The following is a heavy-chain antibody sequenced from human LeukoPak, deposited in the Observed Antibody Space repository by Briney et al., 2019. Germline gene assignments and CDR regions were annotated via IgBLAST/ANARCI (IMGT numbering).Heavy chain of an antibody. Sequence: SETLSLTCTVSGDSTSSSTYYWDWIRQAPGKGLEWIGNIYDSGTTHYNPSLKSRVTISGDTSKNQFSLKLSSVTAADTAVYYCARIGHEDYYFDYWGQGTLVTVSS. J-gene: IGHJ4*02. CDR2: IYDSGTT. CDR3: ARIGHEDYYFDY. CDR1: GDSTSSSTYY. V-gene: IGHV4-39*07.